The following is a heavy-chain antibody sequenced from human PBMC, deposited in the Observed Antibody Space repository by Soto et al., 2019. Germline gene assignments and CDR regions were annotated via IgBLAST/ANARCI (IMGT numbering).Heavy chain of an antibody. CDR2: IIPIFGTA. J-gene: IGHJ4*02. D-gene: IGHD3-22*01. CDR3: ASWDSSGYLQYYFDY. CDR1: GGTFSSYA. Sequence: QVQLVQSGAEVKKPGSSVKVSCKASGGTFSSYAISWVRQAPGQGLEWMGGIIPIFGTANYAPKFQGSVTNTAAESTGIAYMELSSLRSEDTAVYYCASWDSSGYLQYYFDYWGQGTLVTVSS. V-gene: IGHV1-69*12.